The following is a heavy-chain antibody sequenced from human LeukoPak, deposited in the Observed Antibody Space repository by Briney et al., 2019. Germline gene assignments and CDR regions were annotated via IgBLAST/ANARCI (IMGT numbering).Heavy chain of an antibody. Sequence: PSETLSLTCAVYGGSFSGYYWSWIRQPPGKGLEWIGSIYYSGSTNYDPSLKSRVTISVDTSKNQFSLKLSSVTAADTAVYYCARTPYYDILTGYYSDYWGQGTLVTVSS. CDR1: GGSFSGYY. CDR2: IYYSGST. J-gene: IGHJ4*02. D-gene: IGHD3-9*01. CDR3: ARTPYYDILTGYYSDY. V-gene: IGHV4-34*01.